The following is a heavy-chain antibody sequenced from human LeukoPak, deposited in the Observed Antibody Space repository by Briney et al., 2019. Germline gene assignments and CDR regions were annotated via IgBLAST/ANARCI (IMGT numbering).Heavy chain of an antibody. D-gene: IGHD3-22*01. J-gene: IGHJ3*02. CDR2: IYYSGST. CDR3: ARVTYYYDSSGPGYDAFDI. CDR1: GGSISSYY. V-gene: IGHV4-59*01. Sequence: PSETLSLTCTVSGGSISSYYWSWIRQPPGEGLEWIGYIYYSGSTNYNPSLKSRVTISVDTSKNQFSLKLSSVTAADTAVYYCARVTYYYDSSGPGYDAFDIWGQGTMVTVSS.